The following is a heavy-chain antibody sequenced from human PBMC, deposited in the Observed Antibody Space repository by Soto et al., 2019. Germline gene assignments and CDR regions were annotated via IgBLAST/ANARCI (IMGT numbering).Heavy chain of an antibody. V-gene: IGHV1-69*13. CDR1: GGTFSSYA. CDR2: IIPIFGTA. D-gene: IGHD6-13*01. CDR3: ASPGPPGYSSSWSGWYFDL. J-gene: IGHJ2*01. Sequence: ASVKVSCKASGGTFSSYAISWVRQAPGQGLEWMGGIIPIFGTANYAQKFQGRVTITADESTSTAYMELSSLRSEDTAVYYCASPGPPGYSSSWSGWYFDLWGRGTLVTVSS.